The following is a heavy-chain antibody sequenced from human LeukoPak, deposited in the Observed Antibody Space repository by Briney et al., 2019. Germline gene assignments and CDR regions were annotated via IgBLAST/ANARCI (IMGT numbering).Heavy chain of an antibody. V-gene: IGHV4-59*01. CDR1: GGSISSDY. CDR3: AKGHRNGGFDY. J-gene: IGHJ4*02. D-gene: IGHD3-10*01. Sequence: SETLPLTCTVSGGSISSDYWSWIRQPPGKGLEWVGYLSYSGSTNYNPSLKSAVTIPVDTSKNQFSLRLNSVTAADTAVYYCAKGHRNGGFDYWGQGTLVTVSS. CDR2: LSYSGST.